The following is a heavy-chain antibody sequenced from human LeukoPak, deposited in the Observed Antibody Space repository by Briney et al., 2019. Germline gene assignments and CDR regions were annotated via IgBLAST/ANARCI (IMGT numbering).Heavy chain of an antibody. CDR3: ATAGRGSGWTYYFDY. D-gene: IGHD6-19*01. CDR2: ITGDGASA. Sequence: GGSLRLSCAAPGFTFDDYGMHWVRQAPGRGLEWVSLITGDGASAYYADSVKGRFTIFRDNSRNSLYLQMNSLRTEDTAFYYCATAGRGSGWTYYFDYWGQGTLVTVSS. V-gene: IGHV3-43*02. CDR1: GFTFDDYG. J-gene: IGHJ4*02.